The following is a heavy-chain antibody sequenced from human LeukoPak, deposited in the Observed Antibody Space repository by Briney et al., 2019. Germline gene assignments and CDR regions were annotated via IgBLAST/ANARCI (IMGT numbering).Heavy chain of an antibody. J-gene: IGHJ4*02. V-gene: IGHV4-39*01. CDR2: IYYSGST. Sequence: PSETLSLTCTVSGGSISSSSYYWGWIRQPPGKGLEWIGSIYYSGSTYYNPSLKSRVTISVDTSKNQFSLKLSSVTAADTAVYYCARPSPYGALPSYYFDHWGRGTLVTVSS. CDR3: ARPSPYGALPSYYFDH. D-gene: IGHD4-17*01. CDR1: GGSISSSSYY.